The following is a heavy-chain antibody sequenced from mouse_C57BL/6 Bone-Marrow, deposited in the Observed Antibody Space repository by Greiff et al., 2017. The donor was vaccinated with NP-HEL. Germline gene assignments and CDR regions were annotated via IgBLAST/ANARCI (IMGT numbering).Heavy chain of an antibody. D-gene: IGHD1-1*01. CDR1: GFTFSDYG. J-gene: IGHJ4*01. Sequence: EVKLMESGGGLVQPGGSLKLSCAASGFTFSDYGMAWVRQAPRKGPEWVAFISNLAYSIYYADTVTGRFTIPRENAKNTLYLEMSSLRSEDTAMYYCARFPITTVVASYAMDYWGQGTSVTVSS. V-gene: IGHV5-15*01. CDR3: ARFPITTVVASYAMDY. CDR2: ISNLAYSI.